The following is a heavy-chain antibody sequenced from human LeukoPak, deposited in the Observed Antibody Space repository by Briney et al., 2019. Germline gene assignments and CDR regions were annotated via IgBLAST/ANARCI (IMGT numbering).Heavy chain of an antibody. V-gene: IGHV4-59*12. Sequence: SETLSLTCTVSGASISSYYWSWIRQSPGKGLEWIGYIYYSGSTNYNPSLKSRVTISVDTSKNQFSLKLSSVTAADTAVYYCARRSIMIVVVIRRGYYFDYWGQGTLVTVSS. CDR3: ARRSIMIVVVIRRGYYFDY. CDR2: IYYSGST. CDR1: GASISSYY. D-gene: IGHD3-22*01. J-gene: IGHJ4*02.